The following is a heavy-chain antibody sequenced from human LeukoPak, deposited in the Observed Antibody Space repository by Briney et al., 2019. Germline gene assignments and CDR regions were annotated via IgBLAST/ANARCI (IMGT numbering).Heavy chain of an antibody. Sequence: PGGSLRLSCAASGFTFKNYWMTWVRQAPGKGLEWVANIKQDGSEKYYLDSVKGRFTISRDNSKNSLYLQMTSLRAEDTAVYYCAPRGDYGYWGQGTLVTVSS. J-gene: IGHJ4*02. V-gene: IGHV3-7*01. CDR2: IKQDGSEK. D-gene: IGHD4-17*01. CDR3: APRGDYGY. CDR1: GFTFKNYW.